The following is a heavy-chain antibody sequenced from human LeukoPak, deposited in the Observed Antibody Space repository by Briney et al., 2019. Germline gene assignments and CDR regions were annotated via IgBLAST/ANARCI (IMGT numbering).Heavy chain of an antibody. CDR3: ASGDYYGSGSYWAPFDY. CDR2: ISSSSSYI. CDR1: GFTFSSYW. Sequence: GGSLRLSCAAFGFTFSSYWMSWVRQAPGKGLEWVSSISSSSSYIYYADSVKGRFTISRDNAKNSLYLQMNSLRAEDTAVYYCASGDYYGSGSYWAPFDYWGQGTLVTVSS. V-gene: IGHV3-21*01. J-gene: IGHJ4*02. D-gene: IGHD3-10*01.